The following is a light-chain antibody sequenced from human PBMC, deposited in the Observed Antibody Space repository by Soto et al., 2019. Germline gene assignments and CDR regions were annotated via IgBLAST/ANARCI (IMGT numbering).Light chain of an antibody. J-gene: IGLJ2*01. V-gene: IGLV1-40*01. CDR3: QSYDSSLSGSDVV. CDR2: GNS. CDR1: SSNIGNNY. Sequence: QSVLTQPPSVSAAPGQKVTISCSGSSSNIGNNYVSWYQQLPGTAPKLLIYGNSNRPSGVPDRFSGSKSGTSASLAITGLQAEDEADYYCQSYDSSLSGSDVVFGGGTKVTVL.